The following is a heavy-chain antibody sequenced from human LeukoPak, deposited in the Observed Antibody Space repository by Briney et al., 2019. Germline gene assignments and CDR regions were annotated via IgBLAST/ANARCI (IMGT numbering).Heavy chain of an antibody. CDR1: GLTLSKYS. CDR2: ISSSSSYI. V-gene: IGHV3-21*01. Sequence: PGGSLRLSCAASGLTLSKYSMNWVRQAPGKGLEWVSSISSSSSYIYYADSVKGRLTISRDNAENSLYLQMNSLRAEDTAVYYCARDRGRGPFFDYWGQGTLVTVSS. CDR3: ARDRGRGPFFDY. D-gene: IGHD3-3*02. J-gene: IGHJ4*02.